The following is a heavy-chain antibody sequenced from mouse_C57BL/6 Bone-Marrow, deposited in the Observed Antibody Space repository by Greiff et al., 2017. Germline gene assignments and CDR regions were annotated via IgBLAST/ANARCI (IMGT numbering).Heavy chain of an antibody. CDR1: GFNIKDDY. CDR3: TTYGSSLGYFDV. D-gene: IGHD1-1*01. J-gene: IGHJ1*03. CDR2: IDPENGDT. Sequence: VQLQQSGAELVRPGASVKLSCTASGFNIKDDYMHWVKQRPEQGLEWIGWIDPENGDTAYASKFQGKATITADTSSNTAYLQLSSLTSEDTAVYYCTTYGSSLGYFDVWGTGTTVTVSS. V-gene: IGHV14-4*01.